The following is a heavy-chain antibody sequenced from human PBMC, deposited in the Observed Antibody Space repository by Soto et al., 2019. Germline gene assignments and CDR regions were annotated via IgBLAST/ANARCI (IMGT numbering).Heavy chain of an antibody. CDR1: GGTFSSYA. Sequence: QVQLVQSGAEVKKPGSSVKVSCKASGGTFSSYAISWVRQAPGQGLEWMGGIIPIFGTANYAQKFQGRVTITADESTSTAYMELSSLRSEDTAAYYCARENGEQLVARYYYGMDVWGQGTTVTVSS. D-gene: IGHD6-6*01. J-gene: IGHJ6*02. CDR3: ARENGEQLVARYYYGMDV. CDR2: IIPIFGTA. V-gene: IGHV1-69*01.